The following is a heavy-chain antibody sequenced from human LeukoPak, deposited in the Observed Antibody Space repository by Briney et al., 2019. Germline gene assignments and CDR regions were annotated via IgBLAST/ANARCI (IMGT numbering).Heavy chain of an antibody. CDR1: GYSIRSGFY. CDR3: ARDRSRDY. J-gene: IGHJ4*02. Sequence: SETLSLTCTVSGYSIRSGFYWGWIRQPPGKGLEWIGNIYHSGITYYTPSLKSRVTISVDTSKNQFYLNLSSVTAADTAVYYCARDRSRDYWGQGTLVTVSS. D-gene: IGHD1-26*01. CDR2: IYHSGIT. V-gene: IGHV4-38-2*02.